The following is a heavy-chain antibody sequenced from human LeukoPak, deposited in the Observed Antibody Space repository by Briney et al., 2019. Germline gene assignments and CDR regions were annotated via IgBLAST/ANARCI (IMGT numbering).Heavy chain of an antibody. V-gene: IGHV1-8*01. D-gene: IGHD6-19*01. CDR3: ARDRGSGWFVY. Sequence: GASVKVSCKASGYTFTSYNINWVRQATGQGLEWMGWMNPNSGNTGYAQKFQGRVTMTRNTSINTAYMELRSLRSDDTAVYYCARDRGSGWFVYWGQGTLVTVSS. J-gene: IGHJ4*02. CDR1: GYTFTSYN. CDR2: MNPNSGNT.